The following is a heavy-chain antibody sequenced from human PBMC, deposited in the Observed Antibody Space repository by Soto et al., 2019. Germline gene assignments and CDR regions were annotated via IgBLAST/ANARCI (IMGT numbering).Heavy chain of an antibody. CDR2: IYYSGST. CDR3: ARHDYDSIGYYYLLNFDY. J-gene: IGHJ4*02. CDR1: GGSISSSSYY. V-gene: IGHV4-39*01. Sequence: QLQLQESGPGLVKPSETQSLTCTVSGGSISSSSYYWGWIRQPPGKGLEWIGGIYYSGSTYYNPSLKSRVTISVDTSKNQFSLKLSSVTAADTAVYYCARHDYDSIGYYYLLNFDYWGQGTLVTVSS. D-gene: IGHD3-22*01.